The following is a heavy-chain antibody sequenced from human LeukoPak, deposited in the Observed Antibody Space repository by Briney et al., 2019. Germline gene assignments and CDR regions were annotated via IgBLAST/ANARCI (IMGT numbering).Heavy chain of an antibody. D-gene: IGHD1-26*01. CDR1: GSTLTELS. V-gene: IGHV1-24*01. CDR3: ARDGQWELRADY. Sequence: ASVEVSCKVSGSTLTELSMHWVRQAPGKGLEWMGGFDPDEGEIIYAQKFQGRVTMTEETSTHTAYMELSSLRSEDTAVYYCARDGQWELRADYWGQGTLVTVSS. CDR2: FDPDEGEI. J-gene: IGHJ4*02.